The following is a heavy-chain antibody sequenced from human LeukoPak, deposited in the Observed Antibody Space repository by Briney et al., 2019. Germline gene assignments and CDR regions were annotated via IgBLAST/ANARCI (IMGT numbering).Heavy chain of an antibody. J-gene: IGHJ3*02. CDR1: GFTFSSYG. V-gene: IGHV3-30*02. CDR2: IRYDGSNK. CDR3: ARSEYSSDAFDI. D-gene: IGHD6-6*01. Sequence: PGGSLRLSCAASGFTFSSYGMHWVRQAPGKGLEWVAFIRYDGSNKYYADSVKGRFTISRDNSKNTLYLQMNSLRAEDTAVYYCARSEYSSDAFDIWGQGTMVTVSS.